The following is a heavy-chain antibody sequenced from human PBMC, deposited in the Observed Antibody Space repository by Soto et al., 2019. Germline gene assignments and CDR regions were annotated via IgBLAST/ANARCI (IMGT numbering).Heavy chain of an antibody. CDR2: INPILSMS. CDR3: ASSYGSGYRAFDY. V-gene: IGHV1-69*02. Sequence: QVQLVQSGAEVKKPGSSVRVSCKASGDTFSFYSINWVRQAPGLGLEWMGRINPILSMSNYAQRFQGRVTVTADKSPSTAYMELSSLRSEDTAMYYCASSYGSGYRAFDYWGQGALVTVSS. D-gene: IGHD3-10*01. J-gene: IGHJ4*02. CDR1: GDTFSFYS.